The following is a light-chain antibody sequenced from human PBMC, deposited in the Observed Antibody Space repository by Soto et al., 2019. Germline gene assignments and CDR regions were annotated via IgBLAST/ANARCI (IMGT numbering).Light chain of an antibody. CDR1: SSDVGAYKY. V-gene: IGLV2-8*01. CDR2: EVS. Sequence: QSALTQPPSASGSPGQSVTISCTGTSSDVGAYKYVSWYQQYPGKAPKLMIYEVSKRPSGVPARFSGSKSGNTASLTVSGLQSEDEADYYCTSYVGSDTWVFGGGTKHTVL. J-gene: IGLJ3*02. CDR3: TSYVGSDTWV.